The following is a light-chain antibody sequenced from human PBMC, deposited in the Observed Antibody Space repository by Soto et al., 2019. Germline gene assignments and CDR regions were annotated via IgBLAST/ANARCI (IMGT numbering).Light chain of an antibody. CDR1: QSVSSNY. J-gene: IGKJ1*01. CDR2: GAS. Sequence: EIALTQSPGTLSLSPGERATLSCRASQSVSSNYLAWYQQKPGRAPRLLIYGASTRATGIPDRFSGSGSGTDFTLTISRLEPEDFAVYYCQQYGTSPPWTFGQGTKVEIK. V-gene: IGKV3-20*01. CDR3: QQYGTSPPWT.